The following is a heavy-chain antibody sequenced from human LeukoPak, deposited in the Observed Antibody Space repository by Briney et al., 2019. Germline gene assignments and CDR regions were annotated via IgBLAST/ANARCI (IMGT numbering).Heavy chain of an antibody. CDR1: GGSISSTTYY. CDR2: IYYTGRT. J-gene: IGHJ4*02. CDR3: ASRYCSSTSCYPFDY. Sequence: SEALSLTCAVTGGSISSTTYYWAWIRQPPGKGLEWIGSIYYTGRTHYIPSLKSRVTISLDTSRNQFSLSLSSVTAADTAVYYCASRYCSSTSCYPFDYWGQGTLVTVSS. V-gene: IGHV4-39*01. D-gene: IGHD2-2*01.